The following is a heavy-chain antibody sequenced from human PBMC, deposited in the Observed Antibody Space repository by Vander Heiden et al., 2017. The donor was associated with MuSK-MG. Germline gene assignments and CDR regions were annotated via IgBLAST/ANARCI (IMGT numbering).Heavy chain of an antibody. CDR3: ARSQYSGSYASDY. Sequence: QVQLVQSGAELAQPGAAVQVSCQASGFTFTTYTIQCVRQSPGQGLEWMGWINTLRGDTRYSQTFQDRLIFTRDTSVSTAYLELRSLRSEDTAVYFCARSQYSGSYASDYWGQGTLVSVSS. J-gene: IGHJ4*02. CDR2: INTLRGDT. D-gene: IGHD1-26*01. V-gene: IGHV1-3*04. CDR1: GFTFTTYT.